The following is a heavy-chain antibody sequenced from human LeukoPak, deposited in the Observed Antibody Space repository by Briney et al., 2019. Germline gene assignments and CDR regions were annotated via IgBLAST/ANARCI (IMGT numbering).Heavy chain of an antibody. Sequence: GGSLRLSCAASGFTFSSYAMNWVRQAPGKGLEWVSTISGSGGSTYYADSVKGRFTISRDNSKNTLYLQMNGLRAEDTAVYYCAKDRNSGGWYGELRDYWGQGTLVTVSS. J-gene: IGHJ4*02. CDR1: GFTFSSYA. CDR3: AKDRNSGGWYGELRDY. V-gene: IGHV3-23*01. CDR2: ISGSGGST. D-gene: IGHD6-19*01.